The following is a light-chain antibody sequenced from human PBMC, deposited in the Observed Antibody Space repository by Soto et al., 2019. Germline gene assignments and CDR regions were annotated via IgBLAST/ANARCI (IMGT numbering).Light chain of an antibody. CDR3: SSYTSSSTYV. V-gene: IGLV2-14*01. CDR1: SSDVGGYNY. Sequence: QSALTQPASVSGSPGQSITISCTGTSSDVGGYNYVSWYQQYPGKAPKLMIYEVSNRPSGVSNRFSGSKSGNTASLTISGFQAEDEADYYCSSYTSSSTYVFGTGTKVTVL. J-gene: IGLJ1*01. CDR2: EVS.